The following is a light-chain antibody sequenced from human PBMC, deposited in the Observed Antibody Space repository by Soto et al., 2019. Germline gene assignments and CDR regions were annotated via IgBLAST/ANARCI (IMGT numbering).Light chain of an antibody. CDR2: KAS. J-gene: IGKJ1*01. Sequence: DIQMTQSPSSLSASVGGRVTITCRASQSVNDYLNWYQQKPGKAPKLLIYKASTLESGVPSRFSGSGSGTEFTLTISSLQPDDFATYYCQQYNTYSRTFGQGTKVDIK. CDR1: QSVNDY. V-gene: IGKV1-5*03. CDR3: QQYNTYSRT.